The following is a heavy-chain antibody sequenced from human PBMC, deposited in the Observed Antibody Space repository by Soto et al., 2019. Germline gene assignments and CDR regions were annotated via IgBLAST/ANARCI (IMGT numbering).Heavy chain of an antibody. CDR2: ISGSGGST. Sequence: PGGSLRLSGPASGFTFSSYAMRWVRQAPGKGLEWVSAISGSGGSTYYADSVKGRFTISRDNSKNTLYLQMNSLRAEDTAVYYCAKKYYYDSSGYYLTAFDIWGQGTMVAV. V-gene: IGHV3-23*01. D-gene: IGHD3-22*01. CDR1: GFTFSSYA. CDR3: AKKYYYDSSGYYLTAFDI. J-gene: IGHJ3*02.